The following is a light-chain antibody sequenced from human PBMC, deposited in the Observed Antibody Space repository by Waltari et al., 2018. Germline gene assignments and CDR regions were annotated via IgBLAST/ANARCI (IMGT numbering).Light chain of an antibody. CDR3: QQYNSYSPT. CDR2: KAS. V-gene: IGKV1-5*03. CDR1: QSISSW. J-gene: IGKJ1*01. Sequence: DIQMPPSPSTLSSSVGDRAPIPCRASQSISSWLAWYQQKPGKAPKLLIYKASSFESGVPSRFSGSGSGTEFTLTISSLQPDDFATYYCQQYNSYSPTFGQGTKVEIK.